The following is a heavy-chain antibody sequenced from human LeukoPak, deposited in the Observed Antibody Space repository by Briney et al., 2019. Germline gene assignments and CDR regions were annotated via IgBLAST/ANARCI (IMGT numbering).Heavy chain of an antibody. CDR2: IIGNSVNA. D-gene: IGHD5-24*01. Sequence: GGSLRLSCAASGLAFSGYAMSWVRQAPGKGLEWVSGIIGNSVNAYYADSVKGRFTISRDNSRNTLYLQMHSLRAEDTAIYYCAKDFRLGDGYWDTYYWGQGTQVTVSS. CDR1: GLAFSGYA. CDR3: AKDFRLGDGYWDTYY. V-gene: IGHV3-23*01. J-gene: IGHJ4*02.